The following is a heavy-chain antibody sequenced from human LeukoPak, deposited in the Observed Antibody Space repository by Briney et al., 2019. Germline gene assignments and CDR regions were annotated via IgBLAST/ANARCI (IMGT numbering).Heavy chain of an antibody. J-gene: IGHJ4*02. Sequence: GGSLRLSCAASGFTFSSYAMHWVRQAPGKGLEWVSYISSSGSTIYYADSVKGRFTISRDNAKNSLYLQMNSLRAEDTAVYYCARSEYYYDSSGANDYWGQGTLVTVSS. CDR3: ARSEYYYDSSGANDY. CDR1: GFTFSSYA. D-gene: IGHD3-22*01. V-gene: IGHV3-48*04. CDR2: ISSSGSTI.